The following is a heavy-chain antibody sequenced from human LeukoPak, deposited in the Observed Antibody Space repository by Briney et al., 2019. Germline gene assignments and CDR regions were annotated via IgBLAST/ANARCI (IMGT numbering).Heavy chain of an antibody. J-gene: IGHJ4*02. CDR2: INHSGST. D-gene: IGHD2-15*01. CDR1: GGSFSGYY. CDR3: ARGGDIVVVVAGNFDY. Sequence: SETLSLTCAVYGGSFSGYYWSWIRQPPGKGLEWIGEINHSGSTNYNPSLKSRVAISVDTSKNQFSLKLSSVTAADTAVYYCARGGDIVVVVAGNFDYWGQGTLVTVSS. V-gene: IGHV4-34*01.